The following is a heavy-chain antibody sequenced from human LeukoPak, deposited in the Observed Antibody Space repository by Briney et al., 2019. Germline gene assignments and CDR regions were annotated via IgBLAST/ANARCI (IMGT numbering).Heavy chain of an antibody. CDR2: ISPSDGGT. Sequence: ASVKVSCKASGYTFISYYMYWVRQAPGQGLEWMGIISPSDGGTSYAQKFQGRVTMTRDTSTSTVYMELSSLRSEDTAMYYCARGLGGDNDAFDIWGQGTMVTVSS. D-gene: IGHD2-21*02. V-gene: IGHV1-46*01. CDR3: ARGLGGDNDAFDI. CDR1: GYTFISYY. J-gene: IGHJ3*02.